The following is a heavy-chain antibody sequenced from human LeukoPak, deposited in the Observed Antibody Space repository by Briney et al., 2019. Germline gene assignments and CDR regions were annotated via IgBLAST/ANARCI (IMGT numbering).Heavy chain of an antibody. J-gene: IGHJ3*02. D-gene: IGHD3-22*01. Sequence: GGSLRLSCAASGFTFSSYSMNWVRQAPGKGLEWVSSISSSSSYIYYADSVKGRFTISGDNAKNSLYLQMNSLRAEDTAVYYCARDLYYYDSSGYYSGSHDAFDIWGQGTMVTVSS. CDR2: ISSSSSYI. CDR1: GFTFSSYS. V-gene: IGHV3-21*01. CDR3: ARDLYYYDSSGYYSGSHDAFDI.